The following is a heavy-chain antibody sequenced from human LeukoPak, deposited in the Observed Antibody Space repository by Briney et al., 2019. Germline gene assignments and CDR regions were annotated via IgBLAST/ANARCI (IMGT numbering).Heavy chain of an antibody. CDR1: GGSISGYY. CDR2: MHTSGST. Sequence: SETLSLTCTVSGGSISGYYWNWIRQPAGKGLEWIGRMHTSGSTNHNPSLKSRITMSVDRSKNQLSLKLSSVTAADTAVYYCVRDSGSGWYDYWGQGTLVTVSS. D-gene: IGHD6-19*01. V-gene: IGHV4-4*07. J-gene: IGHJ4*02. CDR3: VRDSGSGWYDY.